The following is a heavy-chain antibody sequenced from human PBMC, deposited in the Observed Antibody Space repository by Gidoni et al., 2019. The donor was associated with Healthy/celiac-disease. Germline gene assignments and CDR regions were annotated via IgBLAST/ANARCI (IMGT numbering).Heavy chain of an antibody. CDR1: GGSFSGYY. V-gene: IGHV4-34*01. J-gene: IGHJ5*02. CDR3: ARLGVVAASQVDWFDP. Sequence: QVQLQQWGAGLLKPSETLSLTCAVYGGSFSGYYWSWIRQPPGKGLEWIGEINHSGSTNYNPSLKSRVTISVDTSKNQFSLKLSSVTAADTAVYYCARLGVVAASQVDWFDPWGQGTLVTVSS. D-gene: IGHD2-15*01. CDR2: INHSGST.